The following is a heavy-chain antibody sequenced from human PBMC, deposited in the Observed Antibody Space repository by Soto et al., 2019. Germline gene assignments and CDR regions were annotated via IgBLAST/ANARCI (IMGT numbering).Heavy chain of an antibody. CDR3: ARDSSGDDSSGSFFDY. CDR1: GYTFTSYG. V-gene: IGHV1-18*01. D-gene: IGHD3-22*01. Sequence: QVQLVQSGAEVKKPGASVKVSCKASGYTFTSYGISWVRQAPGQGLEWMGWISAYNGNTNYAQKLQGRVTMTTDTXTXIAYMELRSLRSDDTAVYYCARDSSGDDSSGSFFDYWGQGTLVTVSS. CDR2: ISAYNGNT. J-gene: IGHJ4*02.